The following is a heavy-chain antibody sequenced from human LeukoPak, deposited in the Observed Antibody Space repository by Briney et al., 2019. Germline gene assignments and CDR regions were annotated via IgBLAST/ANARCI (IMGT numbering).Heavy chain of an antibody. Sequence: SETLSLTCAVSGGPITSYYWNWIRQPPGKGLEWIGYIYYSGSTNYNPSLKSRVTISVDTSKNQFSLKLSSVTAADTAVYFCARGKAGYSSAWDYWGQGTLVTVSS. CDR2: IYYSGST. J-gene: IGHJ4*02. V-gene: IGHV4-59*01. CDR1: GGPITSYY. D-gene: IGHD6-19*01. CDR3: ARGKAGYSSAWDY.